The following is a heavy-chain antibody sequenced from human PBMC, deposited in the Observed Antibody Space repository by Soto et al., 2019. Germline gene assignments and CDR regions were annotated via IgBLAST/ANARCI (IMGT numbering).Heavy chain of an antibody. J-gene: IGHJ5*01. Sequence: SETLSLTCTVSGGSISDDSYWSWIRQTPGKGLEWIGYIYHTGNTYYNPSLRSRVSISVDKSTSQFSLKLISVTAADTAVYFCARDEYQLLSSVSWFDSWGQGTLVTVSS. CDR1: GGSISDDSY. CDR2: IYHTGNT. V-gene: IGHV4-30-4*01. D-gene: IGHD2-2*01. CDR3: ARDEYQLLSSVSWFDS.